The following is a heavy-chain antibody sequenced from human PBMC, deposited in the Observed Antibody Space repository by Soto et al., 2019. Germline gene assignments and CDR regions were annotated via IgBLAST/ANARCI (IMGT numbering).Heavy chain of an antibody. D-gene: IGHD3-3*01. CDR2: FDPEDGET. J-gene: IGHJ4*02. V-gene: IGHV1-24*01. CDR1: GYTLTELS. Sequence: ASVKVSCKVSGYTLTELSMHWVRQAPGKGLEWMGGFDPEDGETIYAQKFQGRVTMTEDTSTDTAYMELSSLRSEDTAVYYCATLSRFWSGYYDFDYWGQGTLVTVSS. CDR3: ATLSRFWSGYYDFDY.